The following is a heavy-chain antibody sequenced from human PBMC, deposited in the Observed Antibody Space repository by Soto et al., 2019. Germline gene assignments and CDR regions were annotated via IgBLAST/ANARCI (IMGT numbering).Heavy chain of an antibody. V-gene: IGHV3-30-3*01. CDR2: ISYDGSNK. D-gene: IGHD4-4*01. CDR3: ARDYSNKRAYYFDY. CDR1: GFTFSSYA. Sequence: GGSLRLSCAASGFTFSSYAMHWVRQAPGKGLEWVAVISYDGSNKYYADSVKGRSTISRDNSKNTLYLQMNSLRAEDTAVYYCARDYSNKRAYYFDYWGQGTLVTVSS. J-gene: IGHJ4*02.